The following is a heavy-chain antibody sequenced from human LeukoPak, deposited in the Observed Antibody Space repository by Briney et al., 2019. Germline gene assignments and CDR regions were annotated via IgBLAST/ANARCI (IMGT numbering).Heavy chain of an antibody. CDR2: FHYSGST. V-gene: IGHV4-59*13. Sequence: KASETLPLTCTFSGGSISYYYCNWIRQPPGGGLECFGNFHYSGSTNYNPSLKGRFTISLDTSKNKLSLHLSSLTAADTAVYYCARGGVWGSHLHWFDPWGQGTLVTVSS. D-gene: IGHD3-16*01. CDR1: GGSISYYY. J-gene: IGHJ5*02. CDR3: ARGGVWGSHLHWFDP.